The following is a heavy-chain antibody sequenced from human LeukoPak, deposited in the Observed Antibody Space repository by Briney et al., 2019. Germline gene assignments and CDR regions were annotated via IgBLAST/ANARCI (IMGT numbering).Heavy chain of an antibody. CDR2: IKEDGSER. V-gene: IGHV3-7*03. J-gene: IGHJ4*02. Sequence: GGSLRLSCEGSAFIFSGHWMNWVRQTPGKGLEWVASIKEDGSERQYVDSVKGRFSISRDNTKGSLFLQLNSLRAEDTAVYSCTRTRGCSSTSCYADYWGQGTLVTVSS. CDR3: TRTRGCSSTSCYADY. CDR1: AFIFSGHW. D-gene: IGHD2-2*01.